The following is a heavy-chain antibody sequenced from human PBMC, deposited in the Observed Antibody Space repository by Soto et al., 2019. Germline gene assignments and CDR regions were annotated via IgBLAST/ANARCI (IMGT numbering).Heavy chain of an antibody. CDR3: AREGGYCSSTSCFGDYYYGMDV. D-gene: IGHD2-2*01. V-gene: IGHV3-48*02. J-gene: IGHJ6*02. CDR2: ISSSGSTI. CDR1: GFTFSSYS. Sequence: GGSLRLSCAASGFTFSSYSTNWVRQAPGKGLEWVSYISSSGSTIYYADSVKGRFTISRDNAKNSLYLQMNSLRDEDTAVYYCAREGGYCSSTSCFGDYYYGMDVWGQGTTVTVSS.